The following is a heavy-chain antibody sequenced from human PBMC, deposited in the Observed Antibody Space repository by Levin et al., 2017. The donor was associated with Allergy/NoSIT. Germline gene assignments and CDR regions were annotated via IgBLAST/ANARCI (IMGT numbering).Heavy chain of an antibody. Sequence: PSETLSLTCTVSGGSISSSSYYWGWIRQPPGKGLEWIGSIYYSGSTYYNPSLKSRVTISVDTSKNQFSLKLSSVTAADTAVYYCARHKAIITMVRGVPAWFDPWGQGTLVTVSS. V-gene: IGHV4-39*01. CDR1: GGSISSSSYY. D-gene: IGHD3-10*01. J-gene: IGHJ5*02. CDR3: ARHKAIITMVRGVPAWFDP. CDR2: IYYSGST.